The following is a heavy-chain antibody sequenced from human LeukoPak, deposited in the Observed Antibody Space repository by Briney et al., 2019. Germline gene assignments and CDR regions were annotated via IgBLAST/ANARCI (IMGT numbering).Heavy chain of an antibody. J-gene: IGHJ6*02. CDR1: GFTFDDYA. V-gene: IGHV3-9*01. Sequence: GGSLRLSCAASGFTFDDYAMHWVRQAPGKGLEWVSGISWNSGSIGYADSVKGRFTISRDNAKNSLYLQMNSLRAEDTALYYCAKVLVRGTNYYYYGMDVWSQGTTVTVSS. CDR2: ISWNSGSI. D-gene: IGHD3-10*01. CDR3: AKVLVRGTNYYYYGMDV.